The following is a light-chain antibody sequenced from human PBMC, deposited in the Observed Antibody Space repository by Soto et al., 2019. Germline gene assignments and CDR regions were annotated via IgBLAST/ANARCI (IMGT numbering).Light chain of an antibody. Sequence: DIVMTQSPDSLAVSLVERATINCKSSQSVLYSADNKNYLAWYQQKPGQPPKLLIYWASTRESGVPDRFSGSGSGTDFTLTISSLQAEDVAVYYCQQYYSTPWTFGQGTNVEIK. CDR1: QSVLYSADNKNY. J-gene: IGKJ1*01. CDR2: WAS. V-gene: IGKV4-1*01. CDR3: QQYYSTPWT.